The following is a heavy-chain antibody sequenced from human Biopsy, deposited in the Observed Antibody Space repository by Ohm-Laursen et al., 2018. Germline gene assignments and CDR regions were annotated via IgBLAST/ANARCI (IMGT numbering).Heavy chain of an antibody. Sequence: GASVKVSCKASGYTFTGYYLHWVRQAPGQGLEWMGWINPNSGDTNYAQKFQGRVTMTRDTSTSTAYMELRSLRSDDTAVYYCARDFFDSSGYFYYYNGVDLWGQGTTVTVSS. V-gene: IGHV1-2*02. D-gene: IGHD3-22*01. CDR1: GYTFTGYY. CDR3: ARDFFDSSGYFYYYNGVDL. J-gene: IGHJ6*02. CDR2: INPNSGDT.